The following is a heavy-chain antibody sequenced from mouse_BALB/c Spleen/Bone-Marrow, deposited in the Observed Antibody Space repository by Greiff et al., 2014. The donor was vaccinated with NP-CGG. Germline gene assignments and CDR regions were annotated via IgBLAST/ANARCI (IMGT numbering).Heavy chain of an antibody. J-gene: IGHJ2*01. V-gene: IGHV1S22*01. D-gene: IGHD1-2*01. CDR3: PPRLRY. CDR1: GYTFTSYW. Sequence: LQQSGSELVRPGASVKLSCEASGYTFTSYWMHWVKQRPGQGLEWIGNIYPGSGSTNYDEKFKSKATLTVDTSSSTAYMQLSSLTSEDSAVYYCPPRLRYWGQGTTLTVSS. CDR2: IYPGSGST.